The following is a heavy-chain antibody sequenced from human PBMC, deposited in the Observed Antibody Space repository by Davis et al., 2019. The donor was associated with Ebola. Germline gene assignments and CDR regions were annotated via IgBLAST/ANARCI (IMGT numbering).Heavy chain of an antibody. J-gene: IGHJ4*02. Sequence: SGPTLVKPTQTLTLTCTFSGFSLSTSGMCVSWIRQPPGKALEWLARIDWDDDKYYSTSLKTRLTISKDTSKNQVVLTMTNMDPVDTATYYCARIQYCGGDCYSDYWGQGTLVTVSS. V-gene: IGHV2-70*11. CDR2: IDWDDDK. CDR3: ARIQYCGGDCYSDY. CDR1: GFSLSTSGMC. D-gene: IGHD2-21*01.